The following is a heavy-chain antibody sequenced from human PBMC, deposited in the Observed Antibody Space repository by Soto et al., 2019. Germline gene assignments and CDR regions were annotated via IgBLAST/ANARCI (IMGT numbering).Heavy chain of an antibody. CDR1: GYSFTRYG. Sequence: QVQLVQSGAEVKNPGASVKVSCKASGYSFTRYGIGWARQAPGQGLEWMGWINAYNGNTNYAQNLQGRLTLTTDTSTTTAYMELRSLRSNVTAIYYCAMVDVYVTPSPQDVGCQGTTVTVSS. D-gene: IGHD3-16*01. J-gene: IGHJ6*02. V-gene: IGHV1-18*01. CDR3: AMVDVYVTPSPQDV. CDR2: INAYNGNT.